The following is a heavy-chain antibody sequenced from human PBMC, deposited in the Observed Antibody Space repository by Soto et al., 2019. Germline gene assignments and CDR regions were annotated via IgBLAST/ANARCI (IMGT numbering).Heavy chain of an antibody. D-gene: IGHD2-21*02. V-gene: IGHV4-4*02. Sequence: QVQLQESGPGLVKPSGTLSLTCAVSGGSISSSNWWSWVRQPPGKGLEWIGEIYHSGSTNYNPSRKSRVTISGDKSKNQLSLKLSSVTAADTAVYYCAKYCGGDCTHYGMDVWGQGTTVTVSS. CDR2: IYHSGST. J-gene: IGHJ6*02. CDR3: AKYCGGDCTHYGMDV. CDR1: GGSISSSNW.